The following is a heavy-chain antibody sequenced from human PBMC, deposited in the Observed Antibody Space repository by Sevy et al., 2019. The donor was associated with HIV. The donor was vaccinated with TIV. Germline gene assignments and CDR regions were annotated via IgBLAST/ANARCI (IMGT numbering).Heavy chain of an antibody. Sequence: GGSLRLSCAVSGFSFDSYGMTWVRQAPGKGLEWVSGISGSGTRTYYADSVKGRFSISRDNSKNSRYLQMNSLRSEDTAVYYCAKGGGHYDPDEIGYYFYYYNMDVWGKGTTVTVSS. J-gene: IGHJ6*03. D-gene: IGHD3-22*01. CDR1: GFSFDSYG. CDR2: ISGSGTRT. V-gene: IGHV3-23*01. CDR3: AKGGGHYDPDEIGYYFYYYNMDV.